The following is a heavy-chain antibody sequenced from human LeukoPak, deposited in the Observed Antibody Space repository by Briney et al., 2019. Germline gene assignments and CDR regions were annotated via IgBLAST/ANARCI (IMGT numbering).Heavy chain of an antibody. CDR1: GFTVSSNY. D-gene: IGHD2-15*01. CDR3: ARDWCSGGSCYSRTAFDI. CDR2: IYSGGST. Sequence: GGSLRLSCAASGFTVSSNYMSWVRQAPGKGLEWVSVIYSGGSTYYADSVKGRFTISRDNSKNTLYLQMNSLRAEDTAVYCCARDWCSGGSCYSRTAFDIWGQGTMVTVSS. V-gene: IGHV3-53*01. J-gene: IGHJ3*02.